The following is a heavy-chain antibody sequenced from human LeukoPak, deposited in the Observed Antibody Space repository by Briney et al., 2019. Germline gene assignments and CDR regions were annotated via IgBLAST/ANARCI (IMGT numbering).Heavy chain of an antibody. Sequence: GGSLRLSCAASGFTFSSYAMSWVRQAPGKGLEWVSAISGSGGSTYYADSVKGRFTISRDNSKNTLYLQMNSLRAEDTAVYYCAKGDQIVIVGATKMGFDYWGQGTLVTVSS. V-gene: IGHV3-23*01. CDR1: GFTFSSYA. J-gene: IGHJ4*02. CDR2: ISGSGGST. D-gene: IGHD1-26*01. CDR3: AKGDQIVIVGATKMGFDY.